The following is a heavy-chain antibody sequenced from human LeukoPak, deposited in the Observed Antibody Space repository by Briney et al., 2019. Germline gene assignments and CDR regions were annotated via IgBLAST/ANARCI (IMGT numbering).Heavy chain of an antibody. D-gene: IGHD3-3*01. Sequence: PSETLSLTCAVYGGSFSGYYWSWMRQPPGKGLEWIGEINHSGSTNYNPSLKSRVTISVDTSKNQFSLKLSSVTAADTAVYYCARGPSGLVLRLLEWFFDYWGQGTLVTVSS. J-gene: IGHJ4*02. CDR2: INHSGST. CDR3: ARGPSGLVLRLLEWFFDY. V-gene: IGHV4-34*01. CDR1: GGSFSGYY.